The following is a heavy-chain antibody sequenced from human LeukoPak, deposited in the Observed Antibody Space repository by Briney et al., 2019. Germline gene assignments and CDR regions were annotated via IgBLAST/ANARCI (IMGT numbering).Heavy chain of an antibody. CDR2: INPNSGGT. J-gene: IGHJ4*02. V-gene: IGHV1-2*02. D-gene: IGHD3-9*01. CDR1: GYTFTGYY. Sequence: GASVKVSCKASGYTFTGYYMHWVRQAPGQGLEWMGWINPNSGGTNYAQKFQGRVTMTRDTSISTACMELSRLRSDDTAVYYCARDGDDISTEKTNFDYWGQGTLVTVSS. CDR3: ARDGDDISTEKTNFDY.